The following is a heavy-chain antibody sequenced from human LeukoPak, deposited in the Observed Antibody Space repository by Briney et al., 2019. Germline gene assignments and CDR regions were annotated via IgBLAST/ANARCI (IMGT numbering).Heavy chain of an antibody. J-gene: IGHJ4*02. CDR2: INHSGST. Sequence: SETLSLTCAVYGGSFSGYYWSWIRQPPGKGLEWIGEINHSGSTNYNPSLKSRVTISVDTSKNQFSLKLSSVTVADTAVYYCARATGTRFDYWGQGTLVTVSS. V-gene: IGHV4-34*01. D-gene: IGHD1-1*01. CDR3: ARATGTRFDY. CDR1: GGSFSGYY.